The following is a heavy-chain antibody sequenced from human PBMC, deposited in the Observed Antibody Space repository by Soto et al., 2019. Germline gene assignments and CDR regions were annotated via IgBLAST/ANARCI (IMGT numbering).Heavy chain of an antibody. CDR1: GFTFSSYG. J-gene: IGHJ6*02. Sequence: GGSLRLSSAASGFTFSSYGIHGVRQAPGKGLEWVAFISDDGNNKYYADSVKGRFTISRDNFRNTLYLQMNSLRGEDTAVYYCAKRRNVLRFLEWSSGMEVWGQGTTVTVS. CDR3: AKRRNVLRFLEWSSGMEV. V-gene: IGHV3-30*18. CDR2: ISDDGNNK. D-gene: IGHD3-3*01.